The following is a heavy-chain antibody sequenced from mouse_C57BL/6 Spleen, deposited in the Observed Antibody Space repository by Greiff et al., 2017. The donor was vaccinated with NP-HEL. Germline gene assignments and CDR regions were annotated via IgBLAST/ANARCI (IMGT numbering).Heavy chain of an antibody. D-gene: IGHD1-1*01. V-gene: IGHV1-85*01. CDR1: GYTFTSYD. J-gene: IGHJ2*01. Sequence: QVQLQQSGPELVKPGASVKLSCKASGYTFTSYDINWVKQRPGQGLEWIGWIYPRDGSTKYNEKFKGKATLTVDTSSSTAYMELHSLTSEDSAVYFCARLPTTVVGRYFDYWGQGTTLTVSS. CDR2: IYPRDGST. CDR3: ARLPTTVVGRYFDY.